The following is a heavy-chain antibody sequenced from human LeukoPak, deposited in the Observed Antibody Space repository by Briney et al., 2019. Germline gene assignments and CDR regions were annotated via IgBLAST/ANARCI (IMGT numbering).Heavy chain of an antibody. Sequence: SETLSLTCAVYGGSFSGYYWSWIRQPPGKGLEWIGEINHSGGTNYNPSLKSRVTISVDTSKNQFSLKLSSVTAADTAVYYCARVRVITMFDPWGQGTLVTVSS. J-gene: IGHJ5*02. V-gene: IGHV4-34*01. CDR3: ARVRVITMFDP. D-gene: IGHD3-22*01. CDR1: GGSFSGYY. CDR2: INHSGGT.